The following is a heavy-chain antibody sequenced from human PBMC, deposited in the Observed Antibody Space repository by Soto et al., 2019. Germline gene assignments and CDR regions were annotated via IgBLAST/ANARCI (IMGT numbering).Heavy chain of an antibody. Sequence: GGSLRLSCAASGFTFSSYSMNWVRQAPGKGLEWVSSISSSSSYIYYADSVKGRFTISRDNAKNSLYLQMNSLRAEDTAVYYCAREGPYSTSCYCDYYYMDVWGKGTTVTVSS. D-gene: IGHD2-2*01. CDR1: GFTFSSYS. CDR3: AREGPYSTSCYCDYYYMDV. V-gene: IGHV3-21*01. J-gene: IGHJ6*03. CDR2: ISSSSSYI.